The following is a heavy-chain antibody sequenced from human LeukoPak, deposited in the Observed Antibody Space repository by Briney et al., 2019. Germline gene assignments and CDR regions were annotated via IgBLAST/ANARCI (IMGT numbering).Heavy chain of an antibody. V-gene: IGHV3-30*18. CDR1: GFTFSSYG. Sequence: PGGSLRLSCAASGFTFSSYGMHWVRQAPGKGLEWVAVISYDGSNKYYADSVKGRFTISRDNSKSTLYLQMNSLRAEDTAVYYCAKEGSTYYDFWSGYFDYWGQGTLVTVSS. CDR2: ISYDGSNK. J-gene: IGHJ4*02. CDR3: AKEGSTYYDFWSGYFDY. D-gene: IGHD3-3*01.